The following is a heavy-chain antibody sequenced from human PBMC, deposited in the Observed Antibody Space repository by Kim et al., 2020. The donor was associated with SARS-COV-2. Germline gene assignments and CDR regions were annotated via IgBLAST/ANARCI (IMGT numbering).Heavy chain of an antibody. Sequence: ASVKVSCKASGYTFTDYFIHWVRQAPGQGLEWMAWINPNSGGTNYAQNFQGRVTLTRDTAISTAYMELSRLSSDATAVYYCARTHTVIIRDTFNIWGQVTMVTHSS. CDR2: INPNSGGT. CDR1: GYTFTDYF. V-gene: IGHV1-2*02. J-gene: IGHJ3*02. CDR3: ARTHTVIIRDTFNI. D-gene: IGHD4-17*01.